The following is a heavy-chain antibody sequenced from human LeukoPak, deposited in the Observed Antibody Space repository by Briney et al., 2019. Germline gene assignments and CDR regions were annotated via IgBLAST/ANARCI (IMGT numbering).Heavy chain of an antibody. CDR1: DYSISSGYY. Sequence: SETLSLTCTVSDYSISSGYYWGWIRQPPGKGLEWTGSIFQSGHTYYSPSLKSRVTISVDTSNNRFSLSLSAVTAADTAVYYCARFSSIAAAFDYWGLGTLVTVSS. J-gene: IGHJ4*02. D-gene: IGHD6-13*01. CDR2: IFQSGHT. V-gene: IGHV4-38-2*02. CDR3: ARFSSIAAAFDY.